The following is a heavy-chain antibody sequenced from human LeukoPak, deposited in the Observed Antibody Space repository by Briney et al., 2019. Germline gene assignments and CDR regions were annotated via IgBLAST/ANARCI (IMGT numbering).Heavy chain of an antibody. J-gene: IGHJ4*02. CDR1: GFTFSSYG. D-gene: IGHD4-11*01. CDR3: AKTPYSNYVIDY. Sequence: GGSLRLSCAASGFTFSSYGMHWVRQAPGKGLEWVAFIRYDGSNKYYADSVKGRFTISRDNSKNTLYLQMNSLRAEDTAVYYCAKTPYSNYVIDYWGQGTLVTVSS. V-gene: IGHV3-30*02. CDR2: IRYDGSNK.